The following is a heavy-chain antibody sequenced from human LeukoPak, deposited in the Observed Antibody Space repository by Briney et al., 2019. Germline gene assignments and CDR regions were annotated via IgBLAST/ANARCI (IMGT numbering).Heavy chain of an antibody. D-gene: IGHD2-15*01. CDR3: ARGILSSVGYFDY. CDR2: IYHSGSP. CDR1: GGSFSSGNYP. V-gene: IGHV4-30-2*01. Sequence: SETLSLTCAVSGGSFSSGNYPWSWIRQPPGKGLEWIGYIYHSGSPYYNPSLKSRVTISIDRSKNQLSLKLNSVTAADTAVYYCARGILSSVGYFDYWGQGIRVTVSS. J-gene: IGHJ4*02.